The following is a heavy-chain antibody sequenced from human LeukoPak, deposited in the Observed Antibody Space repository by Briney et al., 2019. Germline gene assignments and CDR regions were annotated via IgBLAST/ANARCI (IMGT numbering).Heavy chain of an antibody. CDR3: TKNIAAPGRVDYQYYAMDE. CDR1: GFNFRGYW. Sequence: GGSLRLSCAASGFNFRGYWMTWVRQAPGKGLQWVASIKQDGSDEYHVDSVKGRFTISRDNAKNSMYLQMNNLRGEDTAVYYCTKNIAAPGRVDYQYYAMDEWGQGTTVTVS. V-gene: IGHV3-7*01. D-gene: IGHD6-25*01. J-gene: IGHJ6*02. CDR2: IKQDGSDE.